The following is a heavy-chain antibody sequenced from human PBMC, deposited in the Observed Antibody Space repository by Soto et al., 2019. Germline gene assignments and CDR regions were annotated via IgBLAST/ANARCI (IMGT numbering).Heavy chain of an antibody. Sequence: LVQSGAEAKKPGTSVKVSCKASGYTFSTSTISWVRQAPGQGLEWLGWIKAYSGNTNYAPKLQGRVTMTTDTSTSTAYLELRSLTNDYTAMYYCAIANYGDDDYWGQGTLFTVSS. CDR1: GYTFSTST. J-gene: IGHJ4*01. CDR2: IKAYSGNT. CDR3: AIANYGDDDY. V-gene: IGHV1-18*04. D-gene: IGHD4-17*01.